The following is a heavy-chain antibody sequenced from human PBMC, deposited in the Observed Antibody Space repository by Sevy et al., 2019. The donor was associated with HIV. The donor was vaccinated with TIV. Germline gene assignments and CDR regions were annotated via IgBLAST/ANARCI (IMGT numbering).Heavy chain of an antibody. V-gene: IGHV4-59*01. CDR1: GGSISSYY. CDR2: IYYSGST. D-gene: IGHD3-16*01. Sequence: SETLSLTCTVSGGSISSYYWSWIRQPPGKGLEWIGYIYYSGSTNYNPSLKSRVTISVDTSKKQFSLKLSSVTAADTAVFYCARDEGDYFDYWGQGTLVTVSS. CDR3: ARDEGDYFDY. J-gene: IGHJ4*02.